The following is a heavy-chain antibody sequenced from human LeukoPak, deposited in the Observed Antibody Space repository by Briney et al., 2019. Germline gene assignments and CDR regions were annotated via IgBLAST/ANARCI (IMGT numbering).Heavy chain of an antibody. CDR3: ARVKSVYGSGRFDY. CDR1: GGSISSYY. J-gene: IGHJ4*02. D-gene: IGHD3-10*01. Sequence: SETLSLTCTVSGGSISSYYWSWIRQPPGKGLEWIGYIYYSGSTNYNPSLKSRVTISVDTSKNQFSLKLSSVTAADTAVYYCARVKSVYGSGRFDYWGQGTLVTVSS. CDR2: IYYSGST. V-gene: IGHV4-59*01.